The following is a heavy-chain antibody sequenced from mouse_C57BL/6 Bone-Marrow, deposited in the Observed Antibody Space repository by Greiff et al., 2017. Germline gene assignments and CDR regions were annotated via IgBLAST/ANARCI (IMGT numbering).Heavy chain of an antibody. CDR3: ATGNYGYFDV. V-gene: IGHV2-6*03. J-gene: IGHJ1*03. D-gene: IGHD2-1*01. CDR2: IWSDGST. CDR1: GFSLTSYG. Sequence: VKLVESGPGLVAPSQSLSITCTVSGFSLTSYGVHWVRQPPGQGLEWLVVIWSDGSTTYNSALKSRLSISKDNSKSHVFLKMNSLQTDDTAMYYCATGNYGYFDVWGTGTTVTVSS.